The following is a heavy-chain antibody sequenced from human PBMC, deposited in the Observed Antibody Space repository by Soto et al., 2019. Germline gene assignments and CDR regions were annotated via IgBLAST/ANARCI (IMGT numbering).Heavy chain of an antibody. D-gene: IGHD5-12*01. V-gene: IGHV1-3*01. CDR1: GYTFTSYA. Sequence: RASVKVSCKASGYTFTSYAMHWVRQAPGQRLEWMGWINAGNGNTKYSQKFQGRVTITRDTSASTAYMELSSLRSEDTAVYYCARDREWLPSGYDPWGQGTLVTVSS. CDR3: ARDREWLPSGYDP. CDR2: INAGNGNT. J-gene: IGHJ5*02.